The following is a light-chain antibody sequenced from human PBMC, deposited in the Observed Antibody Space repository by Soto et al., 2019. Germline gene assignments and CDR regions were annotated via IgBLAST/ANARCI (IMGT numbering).Light chain of an antibody. CDR1: SSDVGSYNL. V-gene: IGLV2-23*01. CDR2: EGS. Sequence: QAVLTQPASVSGSPGQSITISCTGTSSDVGSYNLVSWYQQHPGKAPKLMIYEGSKRPSGVSNRFSGSKSGNTASLTISGLQAEDEADYYCCSYAGSSTVFGGGTPLTVL. J-gene: IGLJ7*01. CDR3: CSYAGSSTV.